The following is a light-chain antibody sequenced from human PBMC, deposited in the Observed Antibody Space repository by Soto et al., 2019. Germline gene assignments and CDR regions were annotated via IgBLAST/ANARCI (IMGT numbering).Light chain of an antibody. CDR3: QQLNSYPLT. CDR2: AAS. V-gene: IGKV1-9*01. J-gene: IGKJ1*01. Sequence: DLQLTQSPSFLSASVGDTVTITCRASQGTSSYLAWYQQKPGKAPKLLIYAASSLLSGVPSRFSGSGSGTEFTLTIGSLQPEDFATYFCQQLNSYPLTFGQGTKVEIK. CDR1: QGTSSY.